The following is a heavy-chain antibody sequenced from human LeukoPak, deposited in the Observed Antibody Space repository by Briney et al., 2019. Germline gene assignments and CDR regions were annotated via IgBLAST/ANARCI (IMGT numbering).Heavy chain of an antibody. CDR1: GFSFSSHG. CDR3: AKDSAYIQFDD. J-gene: IGHJ4*02. V-gene: IGHV3-23*01. CDR2: LNPSGDRT. Sequence: GGSLRLSCVASGFSFSSHGMNWVRQAPGKGLEWVSGLNPSGDRTYYIESVRGRFTISRDNSKDTVYLQMNSLGTEDTAIYFYAKDSAYIQFDDWGQGTLVSVSS. D-gene: IGHD2-21*01.